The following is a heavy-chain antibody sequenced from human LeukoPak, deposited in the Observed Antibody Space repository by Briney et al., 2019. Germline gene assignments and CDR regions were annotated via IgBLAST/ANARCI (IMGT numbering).Heavy chain of an antibody. D-gene: IGHD3-10*01. CDR1: GGSFSGYY. Sequence: SETLSLTCAVYGGSFSGYYWSWIRQPPGKGLEWIGEINHSGSTNYNPSLKSRVTISVDTSKNQFSLKLSSVTAADTAVYYCARGRYLNYYGSGSYAYFDYWGQGTLVTASS. CDR2: INHSGST. V-gene: IGHV4-34*01. J-gene: IGHJ4*02. CDR3: ARGRYLNYYGSGSYAYFDY.